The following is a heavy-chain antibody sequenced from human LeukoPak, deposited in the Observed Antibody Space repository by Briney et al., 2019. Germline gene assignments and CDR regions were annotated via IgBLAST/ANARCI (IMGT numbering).Heavy chain of an antibody. CDR2: IKQDGSEK. J-gene: IGHJ4*02. V-gene: IGHV3-7*01. Sequence: PGGSLRLSCVASGFTFSDYWMSWVRQAPGKGLEWVANIKQDGSEKDYVDSVKDRFTISRDNTKNSLYLQMNSLRAEDTAVYYCARVGYGDYWGQGTLVTVSS. CDR1: GFTFSDYW. CDR3: ARVGYGDY. D-gene: IGHD1-1*01.